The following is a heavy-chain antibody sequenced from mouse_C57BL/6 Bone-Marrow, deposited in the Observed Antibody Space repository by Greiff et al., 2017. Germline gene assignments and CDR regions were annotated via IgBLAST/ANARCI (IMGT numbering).Heavy chain of an antibody. D-gene: IGHD1-1*01. J-gene: IGHJ1*03. CDR1: GYTFTSYW. Sequence: QVQLQQPGAELVMPGASVKLSCKASGYTFTSYWMHWVKQRPGQGLEWIGEIDPSDSYTNYNPQFQGKYTLTVDKSSSTAYMQLSSLTSEDSAVYYCARDWGDGSSWGDWYFDVWGTGTTVTVSS. CDR2: IDPSDSYT. CDR3: ARDWGDGSSWGDWYFDV. V-gene: IGHV1-69*01.